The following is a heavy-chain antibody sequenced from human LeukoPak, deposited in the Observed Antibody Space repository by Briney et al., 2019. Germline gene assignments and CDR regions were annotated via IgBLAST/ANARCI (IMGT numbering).Heavy chain of an antibody. CDR1: GGSFSGYY. CDR2: IYHSGST. V-gene: IGHV4-34*01. Sequence: SETLSLTCAVYGGSFSGYYWSWIRQPPGKGLEWIGSIYHSGSTYYNPSLKSRVTISVDTSKNQFSLKLSSVTAADTAVYYCARVGSSSIGRPFDYWGQGTLVTVSS. CDR3: ARVGSSSIGRPFDY. J-gene: IGHJ4*02. D-gene: IGHD6-6*01.